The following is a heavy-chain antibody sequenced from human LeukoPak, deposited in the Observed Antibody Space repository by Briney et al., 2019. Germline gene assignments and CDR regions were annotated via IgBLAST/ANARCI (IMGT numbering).Heavy chain of an antibody. Sequence: GGSLRLSCTASGFTFSSYYMSWVRQAPGKGLEWVSVIYSGGNTYYADSVRGPFTISRDNSKNTLFLQKNSLRADDTAVYYCASGTTLVQGVIFYYWGQGTLVTVSS. D-gene: IGHD3-10*01. V-gene: IGHV3-53*01. CDR3: ASGTTLVQGVIFYY. CDR2: IYSGGNT. CDR1: GFTFSSYY. J-gene: IGHJ4*02.